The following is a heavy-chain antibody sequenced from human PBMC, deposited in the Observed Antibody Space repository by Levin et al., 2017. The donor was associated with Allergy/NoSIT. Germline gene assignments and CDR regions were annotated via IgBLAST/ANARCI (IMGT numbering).Heavy chain of an antibody. CDR2: VSAYDGRT. Sequence: PEASVKVSCKASGYPFTNYAIIWVRQAPGQGLEWVGYVSAYDGRTYYAPKVQGRVTMTTETSTSTVYMELRSLRSDDTAVYYCTREERNFAGATKGGVDYWGQGTPVIVSS. CDR3: TREERNFAGATKGGVDY. V-gene: IGHV1-18*01. J-gene: IGHJ4*02. D-gene: IGHD1-26*01. CDR1: GYPFTNYA.